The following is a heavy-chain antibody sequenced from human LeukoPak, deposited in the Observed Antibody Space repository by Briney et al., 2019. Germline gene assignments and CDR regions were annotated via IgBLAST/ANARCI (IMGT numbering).Heavy chain of an antibody. Sequence: PGGSLRLSCRVSGITLSNYGMSWVRQAPGKGLEWVAGISGSGGSTKYADSVKGRFTISRDNPKNTLYLQMTGLRAEDTAVYFCAKRGVVIRVILVGFHKEAYYFDSWGQGALVTVSS. D-gene: IGHD3-22*01. V-gene: IGHV3-23*01. CDR2: ISGSGGST. J-gene: IGHJ4*02. CDR1: GITLSNYG. CDR3: AKRGVVIRVILVGFHKEAYYFDS.